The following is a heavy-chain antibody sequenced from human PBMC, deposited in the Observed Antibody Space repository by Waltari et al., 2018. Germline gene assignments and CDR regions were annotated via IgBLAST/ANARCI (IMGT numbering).Heavy chain of an antibody. CDR3: ARVIRDGPSGFYGIAAFDL. CDR1: GFTISNNY. CDR2: IYSAGNT. J-gene: IGHJ3*01. Sequence: DVQLVETGGGLIQPGGSLRLSCSVSGFTISNNYMPWVRQTPAKGLEAVSVIYSAGNTYYAASVTCRFTISRDSINNTLFLQMNNLRAEDTAIYYCARVIRDGPSGFYGIAAFDLWGQGTMVTVSS. D-gene: IGHD3-22*01. V-gene: IGHV3-53*02.